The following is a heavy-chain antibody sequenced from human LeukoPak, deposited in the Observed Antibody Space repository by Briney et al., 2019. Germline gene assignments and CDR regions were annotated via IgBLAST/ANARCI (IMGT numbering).Heavy chain of an antibody. J-gene: IGHJ4*02. CDR1: GYSISSGYY. CDR3: ASAQQLVLSDY. Sequence: SETLSLTCTVSGYSISSGYYWGWIRQPPGKGLEWIGSIYHSGSTYYNPSLKSRVTISVDTSKNQFSLKLSSVTAADTAVYYCASAQQLVLSDYWGQGTLVTVSS. D-gene: IGHD6-13*01. CDR2: IYHSGST. V-gene: IGHV4-38-2*02.